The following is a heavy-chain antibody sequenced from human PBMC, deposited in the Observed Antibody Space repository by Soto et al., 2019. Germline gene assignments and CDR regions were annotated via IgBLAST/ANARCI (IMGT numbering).Heavy chain of an antibody. D-gene: IGHD4-17*01. CDR2: INSDGSST. V-gene: IGHV3-74*01. J-gene: IGHJ4*02. CDR1: GFTFSSYW. Sequence: EVQLVESGGGLVQPGGSLRLFCAVSGFTFSSYWMHWVRQAPGKGLVWVSRINSDGSSTNYADSVKGRFTNSRDNAKNTLYLQMNSLRAEDTAVYYCARRAYGDYWGGYFDYWGLGTLVTVSS. CDR3: ARRAYGDYWGGYFDY.